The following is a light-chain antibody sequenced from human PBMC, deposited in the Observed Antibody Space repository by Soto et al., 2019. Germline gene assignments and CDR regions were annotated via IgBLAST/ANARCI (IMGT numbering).Light chain of an antibody. Sequence: PGERATLSCRASQSVSSYLAWYQQKPGQAPRLLIYDASNRATGIPARFSGSGSGTDFTLTISSLEPEDFAVYYCQQRSNWPMYTFGQGTKLEIK. CDR1: QSVSSY. CDR3: QQRSNWPMYT. V-gene: IGKV3-11*01. J-gene: IGKJ2*01. CDR2: DAS.